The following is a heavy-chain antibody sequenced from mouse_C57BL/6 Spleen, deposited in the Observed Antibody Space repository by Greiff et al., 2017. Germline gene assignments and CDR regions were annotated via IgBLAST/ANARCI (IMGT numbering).Heavy chain of an antibody. J-gene: IGHJ3*01. CDR2: INPSNGGT. D-gene: IGHD1-1*01. Sequence: QVQLQQPGTELVKPGASVTLSCKASGYTFTRYWMHWVKQRPGHGLEWIGNINPSNGGTNYNEKFNSKATLTVNKSSSTAYMQLSRLTSEDSAVYYSARSHYYGSTWLAYWGQGTLVTVSA. CDR1: GYTFTRYW. V-gene: IGHV1-53*01. CDR3: ARSHYYGSTWLAY.